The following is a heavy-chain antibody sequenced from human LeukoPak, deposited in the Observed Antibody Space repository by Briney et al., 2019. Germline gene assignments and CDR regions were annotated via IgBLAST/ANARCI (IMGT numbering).Heavy chain of an antibody. Sequence: GRSLRLSCAASGFTFSSYAMSWVRQAPGKGLEWVSAISGSVGSTYYADSVKGRFTISRDNSKNTSYLQLNSLRAEDTAVYYCAKTGVGFGELATDYWGQGTLVTVSS. CDR2: ISGSVGST. D-gene: IGHD3-10*01. CDR1: GFTFSSYA. J-gene: IGHJ4*02. CDR3: AKTGVGFGELATDY. V-gene: IGHV3-23*01.